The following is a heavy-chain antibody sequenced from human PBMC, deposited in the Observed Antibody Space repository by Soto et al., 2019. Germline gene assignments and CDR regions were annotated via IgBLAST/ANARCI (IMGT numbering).Heavy chain of an antibody. CDR3: ATVLRGVVNWFDP. D-gene: IGHD3-10*01. J-gene: IGHJ5*02. CDR1: GDTFTNFG. V-gene: IGHV1-18*01. CDR2: IATYNSNR. Sequence: HLVQSGPEVKKPGASITVSCKTSGDTFTNFGLSWVRQAPGQGLEWMGWIATYNSNRNYAPKFQGRLTLTTATSTSTAYMEPKSLRYDDTAVYYCATVLRGVVNWFDPWGQGTLVTVSS.